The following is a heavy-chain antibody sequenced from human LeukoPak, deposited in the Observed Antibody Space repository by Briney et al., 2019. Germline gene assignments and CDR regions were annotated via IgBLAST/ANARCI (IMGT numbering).Heavy chain of an antibody. V-gene: IGHV1-2*02. CDR1: GYTFTGYY. D-gene: IGHD3-3*01. Sequence: ASVKVSCKASGYTFTGYYMHWVRQAPGQGLEWMGWINPNSGGTNYAQKFQGRVTITRDTSASTAYMELSSLRSEDTAVYYCARSGVARGWFDPWGQGTLVTVSS. CDR2: INPNSGGT. CDR3: ARSGVARGWFDP. J-gene: IGHJ5*02.